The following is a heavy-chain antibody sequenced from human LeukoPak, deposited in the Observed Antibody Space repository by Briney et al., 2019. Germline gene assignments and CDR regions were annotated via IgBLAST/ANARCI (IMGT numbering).Heavy chain of an antibody. Sequence: GGSLRLSCAASGFTLSSFDMHWVRQPTGEGLEWVSAIASAGDTYYPGSVKGRFTISRDSAKNSLYLQMNSLRAGDTAVYYCARVRYGGNSVGAFDIWGQGTMVTVSS. J-gene: IGHJ3*02. CDR2: IASAGDT. V-gene: IGHV3-13*04. CDR3: ARVRYGGNSVGAFDI. D-gene: IGHD4-23*01. CDR1: GFTLSSFD.